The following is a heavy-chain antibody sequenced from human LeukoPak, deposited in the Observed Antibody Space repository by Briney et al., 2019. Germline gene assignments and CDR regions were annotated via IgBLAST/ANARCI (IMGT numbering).Heavy chain of an antibody. CDR3: ARGNNYYDSSGYIY. V-gene: IGHV4-34*01. D-gene: IGHD3-22*01. J-gene: IGHJ4*02. Sequence: ASETLSLTCAVYGGSFSGYYWSWIRQPPGKGLEWIGEINHSGSTNYNPSLKSRVTISVDTSKNQFSQKLSSVTAADTAVYYCARGNNYYDSSGYIYWGQGTLVTVSS. CDR1: GGSFSGYY. CDR2: INHSGST.